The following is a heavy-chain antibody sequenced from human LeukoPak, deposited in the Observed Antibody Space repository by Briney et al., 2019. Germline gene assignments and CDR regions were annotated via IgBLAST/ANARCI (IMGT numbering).Heavy chain of an antibody. V-gene: IGHV4-61*08. Sequence: SETLSLTCIVSGASVSTGDYYWSWIRQPPGKRPEWIAYVHYSDGATYNPSLQSRVTISIDRSKNQFSLRLMSVTAADTAVYYCARDLGAPKCVAYSVDYWGQGTLVTVSS. CDR2: VHYSDGA. D-gene: IGHD3-16*01. CDR1: GASVSTGDYY. J-gene: IGHJ4*02. CDR3: ARDLGAPKCVAYSVDY.